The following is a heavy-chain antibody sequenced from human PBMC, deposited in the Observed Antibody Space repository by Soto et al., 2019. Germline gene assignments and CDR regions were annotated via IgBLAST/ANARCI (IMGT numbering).Heavy chain of an antibody. CDR3: AKELGCSGGSCYSIHPFDY. Sequence: SGGSLRLSCAASGFTFSSYAMSWVRQAPGKGLEWVSAISGSGGSTYYADSVKGRFTISRDNSKNTLYLQMNSLRAEDTAVYYCAKELGCSGGSCYSIHPFDYWGQGTLVTVSS. D-gene: IGHD2-15*01. V-gene: IGHV3-23*01. CDR1: GFTFSSYA. J-gene: IGHJ4*02. CDR2: ISGSGGST.